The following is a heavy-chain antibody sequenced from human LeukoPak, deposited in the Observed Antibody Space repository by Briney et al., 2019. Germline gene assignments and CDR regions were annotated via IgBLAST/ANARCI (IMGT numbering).Heavy chain of an antibody. CDR1: GFPFSDYV. D-gene: IGHD3-10*01. V-gene: IGHV3-30*02. CDR3: AKGRYGSGSK. J-gene: IGHJ4*02. Sequence: GGSLRLSCAASGFPFSDYVMHWVRQAPGKGLEWVAVIRYDGSNKYYADSVKGRFTISRDNSKNTLYLQMNSLRAEDTAVYYCAKGRYGSGSKWGQGTLVTVSS. CDR2: IRYDGSNK.